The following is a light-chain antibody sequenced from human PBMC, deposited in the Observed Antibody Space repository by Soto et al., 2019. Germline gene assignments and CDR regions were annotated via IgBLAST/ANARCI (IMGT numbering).Light chain of an antibody. V-gene: IGLV1-40*01. CDR1: SSNIGAGYD. CDR2: GNS. CDR3: QSYDSSLRVRV. J-gene: IGLJ2*01. Sequence: QSVLTQPPSVSVAPGQRVTISCTGSSSNIGAGYDVHWYQQLPGTAPKLLIYGNSNRPSGVPERFSGSKSGTSASLAITGLQAEDEADYYCQSYDSSLRVRVFGGGTKLTVL.